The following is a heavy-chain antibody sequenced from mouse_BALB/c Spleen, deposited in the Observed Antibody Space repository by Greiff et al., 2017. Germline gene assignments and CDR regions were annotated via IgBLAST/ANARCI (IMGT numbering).Heavy chain of an antibody. Sequence: QVHVKQSGAELAKPGASVKMSCKASGYTFTSYWMHWVKQRPGQGLEWIGYINPSTGYTEYNQKFKDKATLTADKSSSTAYMQLSSLTSEDSAVYYCARCSTMSTTDYWGQGTTLTVSS. J-gene: IGHJ2*01. D-gene: IGHD2-4*01. CDR3: ARCSTMSTTDY. CDR2: INPSTGYT. V-gene: IGHV1-7*01. CDR1: GYTFTSYW.